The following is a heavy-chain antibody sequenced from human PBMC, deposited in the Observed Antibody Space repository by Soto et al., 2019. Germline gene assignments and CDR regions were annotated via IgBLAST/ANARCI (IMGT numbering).Heavy chain of an antibody. CDR3: ARATQYYFATGGYPAGPHFAFDL. CDR1: GDSISSGGSS. Sequence: QLQLQESGSGLVKPSQTLSLTCGVSGDSISSGGSSWNWIRQRPGKGREWLGYIYDSGYSHHNPCRRSRVTSAIARSKNQCSLKRTSVTAADTAVDYYARATQYYFATGGYPAGPHFAFDLWGQGTMVIVSS. J-gene: IGHJ3*01. CDR2: IYDSGYS. V-gene: IGHV4-30-2*01. D-gene: IGHD3-22*01.